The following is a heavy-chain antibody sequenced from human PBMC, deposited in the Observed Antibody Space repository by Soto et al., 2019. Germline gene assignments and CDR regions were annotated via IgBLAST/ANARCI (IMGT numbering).Heavy chain of an antibody. Sequence: QVQLQESGPGLVKPSGTLSLTCAVSGGSISSSNWWSWVRQPPGKGLQWIGEIYHSGSTNYNPSLKRRVTISVDKSKNPFYLKLSSVTAADTAVYYCARDGGYNSSWSNWFDPGGQGTLVTVSS. CDR3: ARDGGYNSSWSNWFDP. V-gene: IGHV4-4*02. J-gene: IGHJ5*02. CDR1: GGSISSSNW. D-gene: IGHD6-13*01. CDR2: IYHSGST.